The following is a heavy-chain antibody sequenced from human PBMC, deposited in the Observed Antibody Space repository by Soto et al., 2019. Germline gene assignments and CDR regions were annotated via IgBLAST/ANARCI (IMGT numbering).Heavy chain of an antibody. V-gene: IGHV3-66*01. CDR2: MYAGGTT. CDR3: AREFRDGSNTRLAFDP. D-gene: IGHD2-15*01. CDR1: GFTVSSSY. Sequence: EMQLVESGEGLVQPGGSLRLSCAASGFTVSSSYMTWVSQTPGKGLEWVSVMYAGGTTYYADSVKGRFTFSRDNSKNMLYLQMSNLRAEDTAMYYCAREFRDGSNTRLAFDPWGQGTLVTVSS. J-gene: IGHJ5*02.